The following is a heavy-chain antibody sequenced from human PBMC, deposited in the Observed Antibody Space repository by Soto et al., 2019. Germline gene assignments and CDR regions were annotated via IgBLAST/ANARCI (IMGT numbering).Heavy chain of an antibody. CDR1: GYTFTRYD. CDR3: ARGHGFDP. Sequence: QVQLVQSGAEVKKPGASVKVSCKACGYTFTRYDFNWVRQATGQGLEWMGWMKPNSDNTGYAQKFQVRVTMTRKASIRQAYMELSSLRSEDTAVYYCARGHGFDPCGQGTLVTVSS. J-gene: IGHJ5*02. CDR2: MKPNSDNT. V-gene: IGHV1-8*01.